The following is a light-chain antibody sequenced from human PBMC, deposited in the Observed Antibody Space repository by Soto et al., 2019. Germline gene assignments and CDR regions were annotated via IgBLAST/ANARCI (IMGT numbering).Light chain of an antibody. V-gene: IGKV3-11*01. CDR1: QSVSSY. CDR3: QQRRSRPRA. CDR2: DAS. Sequence: EIVLTQSPATLSLSPGERATLSCRASQSVSSYLAWYQQKPGQAPRLLIYDASNRATGIPARFSGSGSGTDFTLTISSLEPEDFAVYYCQQRRSRPRAFGQGTKVEFK. J-gene: IGKJ1*01.